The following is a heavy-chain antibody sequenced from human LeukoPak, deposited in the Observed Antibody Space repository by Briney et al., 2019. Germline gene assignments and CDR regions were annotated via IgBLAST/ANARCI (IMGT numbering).Heavy chain of an antibody. J-gene: IGHJ4*02. D-gene: IGHD1-26*01. Sequence: SETLSLTCTVSGYSISSGYYWGWIRQPPGKGLEWIGSIYHSGSTYYNPSLKSRVTISVDTSKNQLSLKLSSVTAADTAVYYCARDPGGSSRGIAYWGQGTLATVSS. CDR1: GYSISSGYY. V-gene: IGHV4-38-2*02. CDR3: ARDPGGSSRGIAY. CDR2: IYHSGST.